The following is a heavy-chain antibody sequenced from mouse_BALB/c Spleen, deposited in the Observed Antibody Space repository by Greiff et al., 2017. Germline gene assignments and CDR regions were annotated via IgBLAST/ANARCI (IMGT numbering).Heavy chain of an antibody. CDR3: ARIGHYGNPYYAMDY. Sequence: QVTLKESGPGILQPSQTLSLTCSFSGFSLSTSGMGVGWIRQPSGTGLEWLAHIWWDDDKRYNPALKSRLTISKDTSSNQVFLKIASVDTADTATYYCARIGHYGNPYYAMDYGGQGTSVTVSS. J-gene: IGHJ4*01. CDR2: IWWDDDK. D-gene: IGHD2-1*01. V-gene: IGHV8-8*01. CDR1: GFSLSTSGMG.